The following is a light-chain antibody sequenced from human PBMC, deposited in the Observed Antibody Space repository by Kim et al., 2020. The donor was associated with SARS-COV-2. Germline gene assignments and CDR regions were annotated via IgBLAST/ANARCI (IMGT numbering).Light chain of an antibody. V-gene: IGLV1-47*01. CDR1: SSNIGSNY. CDR2: RNN. CDR3: AAWDDSLSGRV. J-gene: IGLJ3*02. Sequence: SELTQPPSASGTPGQRVTISCSGSSSNIGSNYVYWYQQLPGTAPKLLISRNNQRPSGVPDRFSGSKSGTSASLAISGLRSEDEADYYCAAWDDSLSGRVFGGGTQLTVL.